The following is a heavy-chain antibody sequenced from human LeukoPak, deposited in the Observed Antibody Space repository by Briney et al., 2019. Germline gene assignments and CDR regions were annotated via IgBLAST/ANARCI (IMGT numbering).Heavy chain of an antibody. V-gene: IGHV3-30*18. CDR1: GFTFSSYG. Sequence: GGSLRLSCAASGFTFSSYGMHWVRQAPGKGLEWVAVISYDGSNKYYADSVKGRFTISRDNSKNTLYLQMNSLRAEDTAVYYCAKDRGGHRDYGMDVWGQGATVTVSS. CDR2: ISYDGSNK. D-gene: IGHD3-10*01. J-gene: IGHJ6*02. CDR3: AKDRGGHRDYGMDV.